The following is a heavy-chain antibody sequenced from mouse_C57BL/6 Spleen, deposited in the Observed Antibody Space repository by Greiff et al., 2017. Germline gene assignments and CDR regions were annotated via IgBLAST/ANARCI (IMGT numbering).Heavy chain of an antibody. D-gene: IGHD3-2*02. J-gene: IGHJ3*01. CDR3: TRQLRLPSFAY. CDR2: IDPETGGT. CDR1: GYTFTDYE. Sequence: LVESGAELVRPGASVTLSCKASGYTFTDYEVHWVKQTPVHGLDWIGAIDPETGGTAYNQKFKGKAILTEDKSSSTSSMELRSLTSEDSAVYYCTRQLRLPSFAYWGQGTLFTVSA. V-gene: IGHV1-15*01.